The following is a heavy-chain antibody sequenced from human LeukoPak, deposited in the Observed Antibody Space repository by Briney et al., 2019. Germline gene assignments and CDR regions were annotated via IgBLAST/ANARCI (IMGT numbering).Heavy chain of an antibody. V-gene: IGHV1-69*05. J-gene: IGHJ4*02. D-gene: IGHD1-26*01. CDR1: GGTFSSYA. CDR2: IIPIFGTA. CDR3: ARDPKGSGSHFYFDY. Sequence: GASVKVSCKASGGTFSSYAISWVRQAPGQGLEWMGRIIPIFGTANYAQKFQGRVTITTDESTSTAYMELSSLRSEDTAVYYCARDPKGSGSHFYFDYWGQGTLVTVSS.